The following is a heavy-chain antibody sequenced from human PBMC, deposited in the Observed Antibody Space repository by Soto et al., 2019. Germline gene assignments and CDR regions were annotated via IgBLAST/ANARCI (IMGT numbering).Heavy chain of an antibody. V-gene: IGHV1-18*01. J-gene: IGHJ4*02. Sequence: ASVKLSCKASGYSFTSYGISWVRQAPGQGLEWMGWISAYNGNTNYAQKLQGRVTMTTDTSTSTAYMELRSLRSDDTAVYYCARDRAVVVPAALTLITMVRGVIQYYFDYWGQGTLVTVSS. D-gene: IGHD3-10*01. CDR1: GYSFTSYG. CDR3: ARDRAVVVPAALTLITMVRGVIQYYFDY. CDR2: ISAYNGNT.